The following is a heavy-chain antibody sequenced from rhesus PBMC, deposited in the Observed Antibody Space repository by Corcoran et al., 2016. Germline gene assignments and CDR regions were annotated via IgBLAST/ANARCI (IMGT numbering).Heavy chain of an antibody. Sequence: QVQLQESGPGLVKPSETLSLTCAVSGGSISSSNWWSWIRQPPGKGLEWIGYISGSRGSTYYNPSLKSRVTISTDTSKNRFSLKLSSVTAADTAVYYCARKTVTTYFDFWGQGVLVTVSS. V-gene: IGHV4-65*01. D-gene: IGHD4-23*01. CDR3: ARKTVTTYFDF. CDR2: ISGSRGST. J-gene: IGHJ4*01. CDR1: GGSISSSNW.